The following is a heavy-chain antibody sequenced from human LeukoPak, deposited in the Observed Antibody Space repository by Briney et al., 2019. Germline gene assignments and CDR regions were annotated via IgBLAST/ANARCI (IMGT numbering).Heavy chain of an antibody. CDR1: GYTFTGYY. D-gene: IGHD6-13*01. J-gene: IGHJ3*02. Sequence: ALVKVSCKASGYTFTGYYMHWVRQAPGQGLEWMGWINPNSGDTNYEQKFQGRVTMTRDTSISTAYMELSRLRSDDRAVYYCARALHTSSWPINAFNIWGQGTMVTVSS. CDR2: INPNSGDT. CDR3: ARALHTSSWPINAFNI. V-gene: IGHV1-2*02.